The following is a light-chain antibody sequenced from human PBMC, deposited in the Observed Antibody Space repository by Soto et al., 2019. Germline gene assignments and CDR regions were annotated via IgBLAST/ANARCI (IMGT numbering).Light chain of an antibody. V-gene: IGKV1-5*03. Sequence: DLQLTQSPSTLSASVGDRVTITCRASQSLSSWLAWYQQKAGKAPKLLIYKASNLESGVPSRFSGSGSGTEFTLTISSLQPDDFATYYCQQYNSHLYTFGQGTKLEIK. CDR3: QQYNSHLYT. CDR1: QSLSSW. J-gene: IGKJ2*01. CDR2: KAS.